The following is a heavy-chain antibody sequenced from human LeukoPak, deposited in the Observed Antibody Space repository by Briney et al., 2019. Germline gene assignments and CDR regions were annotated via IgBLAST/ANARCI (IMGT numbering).Heavy chain of an antibody. V-gene: IGHV3-74*01. J-gene: IGHJ6*04. Sequence: GGSLRLSCAASGFTFSSYWMHWVRHAPGKGLVWVSRIKSDGSSTSYADSVKGRFTISRDNAKNTLYLQMNSLRAEDTAVYYCAREMVHYYGMDVWGKGTTVTVSS. CDR3: AREMVHYYGMDV. D-gene: IGHD2-8*01. CDR1: GFTFSSYW. CDR2: IKSDGSST.